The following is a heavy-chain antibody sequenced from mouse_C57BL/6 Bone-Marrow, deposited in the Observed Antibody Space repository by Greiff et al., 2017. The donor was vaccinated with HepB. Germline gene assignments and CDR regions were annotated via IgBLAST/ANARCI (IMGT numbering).Heavy chain of an antibody. CDR3: ARVSCYGGGWYFDV. CDR1: GYSITSGYD. Sequence: EVKLMESGPGMVKPSQSLSLTCTVTGYSITSGYDWHWIRHFPGNKLEWMGYISYSGSTNYNPSLKSRISITHDTSKNHFFLKLNSVTTEDTATYYCARVSCYGGGWYFDVWGTGTTVTVSS. V-gene: IGHV3-1*01. CDR2: ISYSGST. D-gene: IGHD1-1*01. J-gene: IGHJ1*03.